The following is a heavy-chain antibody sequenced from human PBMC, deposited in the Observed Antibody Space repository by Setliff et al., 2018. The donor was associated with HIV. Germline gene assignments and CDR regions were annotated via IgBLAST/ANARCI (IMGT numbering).Heavy chain of an antibody. V-gene: IGHV4-30-4*08. CDR2: IYYSGST. CDR3: ARERSRGYTDPPRFDY. D-gene: IGHD5-18*01. J-gene: IGHJ4*02. CDR1: GDSINSGDYY. Sequence: SETLSLTCTVSGDSINSGDYYWSWIRQSPGKGLEWIGYIYYSGSTYYNPSLKSRVTISVDTSKNQFSLRLTSVTAADTAVYYCARERSRGYTDPPRFDYWGQGTLVTVSS.